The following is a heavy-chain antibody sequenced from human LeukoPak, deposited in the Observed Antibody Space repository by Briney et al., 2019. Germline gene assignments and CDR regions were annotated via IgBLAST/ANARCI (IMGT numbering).Heavy chain of an antibody. Sequence: GGSLRLSCTASGFTFGDYVMSWVRQAPGKGLEWVGFIRSKAYGGTTKNAASVKGRFTISRDDSRSIDYLQMNSLKTEDTAVYYCTRRYNYDSSGYYYVRDAFDIWGQGTMVTVSS. D-gene: IGHD3-22*01. CDR1: GFTFGDYV. J-gene: IGHJ3*02. V-gene: IGHV3-49*04. CDR2: IRSKAYGGTT. CDR3: TRRYNYDSSGYYYVRDAFDI.